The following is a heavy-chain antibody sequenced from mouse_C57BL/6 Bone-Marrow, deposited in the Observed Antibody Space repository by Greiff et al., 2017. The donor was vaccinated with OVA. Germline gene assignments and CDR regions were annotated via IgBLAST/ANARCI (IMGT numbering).Heavy chain of an antibody. J-gene: IGHJ4*01. CDR3: ARALFTAVVAREGYYAMDG. CDR2: IDPNSGGT. CDR1: GYTFTSYW. D-gene: IGHD1-1*01. Sequence: QVQLQQPGAELVKPGASVKLSCKASGYTFTSYWMHWVKQRPGRGLEWIGRIDPNSGGTKYNEKFKSKATLTVDKPSSTAYMQLSSLTSEDSAVYYCARALFTAVVAREGYYAMDGWGKGTSVTVSS. V-gene: IGHV1-72*01.